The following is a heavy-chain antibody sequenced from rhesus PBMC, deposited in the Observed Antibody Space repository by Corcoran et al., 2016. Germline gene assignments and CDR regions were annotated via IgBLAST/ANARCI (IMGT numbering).Heavy chain of an antibody. CDR3: ARHLVGNSLDV. CDR1: GFTFSSSV. J-gene: IGHJ5-2*02. CDR2: IRNKSNNYGA. Sequence: EVLLVESGGDLVQPGGSLRLVCAASGFTFSSSVIHWVRQAFGKGMEWVGRIRNKSNNYGAGYGASLKGRFTISRDDSKNMAYLQMNSLKTEDTAVYYCARHLVGNSLDVWGRGVLLTVSS. V-gene: IGHV3-118*01. D-gene: IGHD2-39*02.